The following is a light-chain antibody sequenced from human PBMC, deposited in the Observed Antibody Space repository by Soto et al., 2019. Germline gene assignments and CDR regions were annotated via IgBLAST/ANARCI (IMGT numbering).Light chain of an antibody. CDR3: QQFNSYPSYT. CDR1: QGISSA. Sequence: AMQLTQSPSSLSASVGDRVTITCRASQGISSALAWYQQKPGKAPKLLIYDASSLESGVPSRFSGSGSGTDFPLTISSLQPEDFATYYCQQFNSYPSYTFGQGTKLEIK. J-gene: IGKJ2*01. CDR2: DAS. V-gene: IGKV1-13*02.